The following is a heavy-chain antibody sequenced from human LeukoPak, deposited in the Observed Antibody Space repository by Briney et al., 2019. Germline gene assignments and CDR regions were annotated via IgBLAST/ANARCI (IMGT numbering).Heavy chain of an antibody. CDR3: ARSTYYDFWRAIRY. D-gene: IGHD3-3*01. CDR2: IYSGGST. J-gene: IGHJ4*02. Sequence: GGSLRPSCAASGFTVSSNYMSWVRQAPGKGLEWVSVIYSGGSTYYADSVKGRFTISRDNSKNTLYLQMNSLRAEDTAVYYCARSTYYDFWRAIRYWGQGTLVTVSS. V-gene: IGHV3-53*01. CDR1: GFTVSSNY.